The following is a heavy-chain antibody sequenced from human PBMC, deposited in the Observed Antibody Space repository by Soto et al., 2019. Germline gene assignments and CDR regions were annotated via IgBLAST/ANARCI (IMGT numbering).Heavy chain of an antibody. Sequence: QVQLVESGGGVVQPGRSLRLSCAASGFTFSSYGMHWVRQAPGKGLEWVAVIRYDGSNKYYADSVKGRFTISRDNSKNTLYLQMNSLRAEDTAVYYCARDLDPYYDSSGYTPQAYYYYGMDVWGQGTTVTVSS. CDR2: IRYDGSNK. D-gene: IGHD3-22*01. CDR1: GFTFSSYG. CDR3: ARDLDPYYDSSGYTPQAYYYYGMDV. V-gene: IGHV3-33*01. J-gene: IGHJ6*02.